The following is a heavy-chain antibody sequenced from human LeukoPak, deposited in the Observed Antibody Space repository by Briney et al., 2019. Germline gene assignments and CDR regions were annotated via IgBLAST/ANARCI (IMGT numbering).Heavy chain of an antibody. CDR3: ARDQDYYDSSGYPLDY. Sequence: PSETLSLTCTVSGYSISSGYYWGWIRQPPGKGLEWIGSIYHSGSTYYNPSLKSRVTISVDTSKNQFSLKLSSVTAADTAVYYCARDQDYYDSSGYPLDYWGQGTLVTVSS. J-gene: IGHJ4*02. V-gene: IGHV4-38-2*02. D-gene: IGHD3-22*01. CDR2: IYHSGST. CDR1: GYSISSGYY.